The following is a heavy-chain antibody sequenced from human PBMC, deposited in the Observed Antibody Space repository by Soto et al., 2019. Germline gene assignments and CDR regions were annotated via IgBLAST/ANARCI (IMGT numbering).Heavy chain of an antibody. CDR1: GFRFSGYA. CDR3: AKKSYCCAGDRGPLDI. Sequence: EVQLLESGGGLVQPGGSLRLSCAASGFRFSGYAMNWVRQAPGKGLEWVSVISGNGDTTFYADSVKGRLTISRDNSRKTLYLPMNSLRAEDQAGYYCAKKSYCCAGDRGPLDIWGQGTMVTVSS. J-gene: IGHJ3*02. CDR2: ISGNGDTT. D-gene: IGHD3-10*01. V-gene: IGHV3-23*01.